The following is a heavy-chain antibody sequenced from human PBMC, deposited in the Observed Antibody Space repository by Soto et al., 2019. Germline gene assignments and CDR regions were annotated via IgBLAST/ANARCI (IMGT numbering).Heavy chain of an antibody. CDR3: ARQYSYGPYFDY. J-gene: IGHJ4*02. Sequence: SETLSLTCTVSGGSISSSSYYWGWIRQPPGKGLEWIGSIYYSGSTYYNPSLKSRVTISVDTSKNQFSLKLSSVTAADTAVYYCARQYSYGPYFDYWGQGTLVTVSS. V-gene: IGHV4-39*01. CDR1: GGSISSSSYY. D-gene: IGHD5-18*01. CDR2: IYYSGST.